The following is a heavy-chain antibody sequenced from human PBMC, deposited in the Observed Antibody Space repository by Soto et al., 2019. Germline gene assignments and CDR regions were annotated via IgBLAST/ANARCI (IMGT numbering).Heavy chain of an antibody. CDR1: GFTFSSYA. D-gene: IGHD6-19*01. V-gene: IGHV3-23*01. J-gene: IGHJ4*02. CDR2: ISGSGGST. Sequence: EVQLLESGGGLVQPGGSLRLSCAASGFTFSSYAMSWVRQAPGKGLAWVSAISGSGGSTYYADSVKGRFTISRDNSKNTLYLQMNSLRAEDTAVYYCAKPQMPGIAVTGDYWGQGTLVTVSS. CDR3: AKPQMPGIAVTGDY.